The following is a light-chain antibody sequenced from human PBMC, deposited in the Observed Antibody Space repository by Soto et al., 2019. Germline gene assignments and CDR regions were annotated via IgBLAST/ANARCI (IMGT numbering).Light chain of an antibody. CDR1: SSDVGGYNY. V-gene: IGLV2-14*01. J-gene: IGLJ1*01. Sequence: QSALTQPACVSGSPGQSITISCTGTSSDVGGYNYVSWYQQHPGKAPKLMIYEVSNRPSGVSNRFSGSKSGNTASLTISGLQAEDEADYYCSSYTSSSTLFVFGTGTKLTV. CDR3: SSYTSSSTLFV. CDR2: EVS.